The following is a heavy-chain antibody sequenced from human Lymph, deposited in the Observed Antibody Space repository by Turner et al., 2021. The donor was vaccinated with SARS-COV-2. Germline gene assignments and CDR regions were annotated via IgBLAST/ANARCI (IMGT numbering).Heavy chain of an antibody. CDR1: GGTFSSYA. D-gene: IGHD3-10*01. V-gene: IGHV1-69*10. CDR3: ARVVGGFGELGYYYYYGMDV. Sequence: QVQLVQSGAEVKKPGSSVKVSCKASGGTFSSYAISWVRQAPGQGLEWMGGIIPILRRATYAQKFQGRVTITAEKPTSTAYMELSSLRSEDTAVFYCARVVGGFGELGYYYYYGMDVWGQGTTVTVSS. J-gene: IGHJ6*02. CDR2: IIPILRRA.